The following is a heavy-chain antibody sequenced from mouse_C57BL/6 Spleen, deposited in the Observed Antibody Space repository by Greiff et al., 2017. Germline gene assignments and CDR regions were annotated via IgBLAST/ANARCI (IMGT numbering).Heavy chain of an antibody. CDR1: GYTFTSYG. CDR3: ARYSSGSWFAY. D-gene: IGHD3-2*02. J-gene: IGHJ3*01. CDR2: IYPRSGNT. V-gene: IGHV1-81*01. Sequence: QVQLQQSGAELARPGASVKLSCKASGYTFTSYGISWVKQRTGQGLEWIGEIYPRSGNTYSNEKFKGKATLTADTSSSTAYMELRSLTSEDSAVYFCARYSSGSWFAYWGQGTLVTVSA.